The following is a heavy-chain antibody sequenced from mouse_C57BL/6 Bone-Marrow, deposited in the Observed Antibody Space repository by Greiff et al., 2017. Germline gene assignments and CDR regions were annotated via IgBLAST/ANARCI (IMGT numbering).Heavy chain of an antibody. CDR2: IDPENGDT. CDR3: TPDYYGSRGNY. V-gene: IGHV14-4*01. CDR1: GFNIKDDY. J-gene: IGHJ2*01. Sequence: VQLQQSGAELVRPGASVKLSCTASGFNIKDDYMHWVQQRPEQGLEWIGWIDPENGDTEYASKFQGKATITADTSSNTAYLQLSSLTSEDTAVYYCTPDYYGSRGNYWGQGTTLTVSS. D-gene: IGHD1-1*01.